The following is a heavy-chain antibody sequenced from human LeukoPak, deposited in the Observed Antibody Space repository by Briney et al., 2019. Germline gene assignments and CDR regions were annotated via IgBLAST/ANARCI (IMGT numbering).Heavy chain of an antibody. CDR2: IYYSGST. CDR3: ARSGYIRGIDY. CDR1: GGSISSYY. D-gene: IGHD3-3*01. Sequence: SSETLSLTCTVSGGSISSYYWSWIRQPPGKGLEWIGYIYYSGSTNYNPSLKSRVTISVDTSKNQFSLKLSSVTAADTAVYYCARSGYIRGIDYWGQGTLVTVSS. J-gene: IGHJ4*02. V-gene: IGHV4-59*12.